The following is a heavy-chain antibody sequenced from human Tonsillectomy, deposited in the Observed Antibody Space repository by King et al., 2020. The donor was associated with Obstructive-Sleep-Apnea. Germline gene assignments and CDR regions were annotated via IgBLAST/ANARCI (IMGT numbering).Heavy chain of an antibody. D-gene: IGHD3-3*01. J-gene: IGHJ6*02. CDR2: ISSSSSYI. CDR3: ARDYDDFWSGAFPSAGYGMDV. CDR1: GFTFSNYN. Sequence: EVQLVESGGGLVKPGGSLRLSCAASGFTFSNYNMNWVRQAPGKGLEWVSSISSSSSYIYYADSVKGRFTISRDNAKNSLYLQRNSLRAEDTAVYYCARDYDDFWSGAFPSAGYGMDVWGQGTTVTVSS. V-gene: IGHV3-21*01.